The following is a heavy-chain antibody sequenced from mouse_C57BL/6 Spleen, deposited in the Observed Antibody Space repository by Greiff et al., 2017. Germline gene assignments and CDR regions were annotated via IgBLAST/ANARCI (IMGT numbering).Heavy chain of an antibody. CDR3: ASRYDYEGYWYFDV. Sequence: EVQLQQSGPELVKPGASVKIPCKASGYTFTDYNMDWVKQSHGKSLEWIGDINPNNGGTIYNQKFKGKATLTVDKSSSTAYMELRSLTSEDTAVYYCASRYDYEGYWYFDVWGTGTTVTVSS. CDR2: INPNNGGT. J-gene: IGHJ1*03. D-gene: IGHD2-4*01. V-gene: IGHV1-18*01. CDR1: GYTFTDYN.